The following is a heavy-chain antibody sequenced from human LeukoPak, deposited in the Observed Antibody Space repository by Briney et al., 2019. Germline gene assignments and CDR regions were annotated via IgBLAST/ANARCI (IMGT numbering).Heavy chain of an antibody. CDR1: GYTFTSYD. D-gene: IGHD2-2*01. V-gene: IGHV1-8*03. Sequence: GASVKVSCKASGYTFTSYDINWVRQATGQGLEWMGWMNPNSGNTGYAQKFQGRVTITRNTSISTAYMELSSLRSEDTAVYYCARFARILWGARDIVVVPAANDAFDIWGQGTMVTVSS. J-gene: IGHJ3*02. CDR2: MNPNSGNT. CDR3: ARFARILWGARDIVVVPAANDAFDI.